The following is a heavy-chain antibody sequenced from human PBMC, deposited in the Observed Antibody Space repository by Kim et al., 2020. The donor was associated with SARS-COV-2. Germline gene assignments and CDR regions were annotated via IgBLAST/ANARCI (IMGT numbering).Heavy chain of an antibody. CDR1: GYTFTSYD. CDR2: MNPNSGNT. Sequence: ASVKVSCKASGYTFTSYDINWVRQATRQGLEWMGWMNPNSGNTGYAQKFQGRVTMTRNTSISTAYMELSSLRSEDTAVYYCARGGSSGYYFRVDYFDYWGQGTLVTVSS. CDR3: ARGGSSGYYFRVDYFDY. V-gene: IGHV1-8*01. D-gene: IGHD3-22*01. J-gene: IGHJ4*02.